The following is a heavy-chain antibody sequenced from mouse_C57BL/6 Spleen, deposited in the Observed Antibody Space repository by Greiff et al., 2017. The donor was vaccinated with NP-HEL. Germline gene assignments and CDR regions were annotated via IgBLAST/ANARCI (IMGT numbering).Heavy chain of an antibody. CDR3: ASPIYDGYTWFAY. V-gene: IGHV1-81*01. J-gene: IGHJ3*01. D-gene: IGHD2-3*01. CDR2: IYPRSGNT. CDR1: GYTFTSYG. Sequence: QVQLQQSGAELARPGASVKLSCKASGYTFTSYGISWAKQRTGQGLEWIGEIYPRSGNTYYNEKFKGKATLTADKSSSTAYMELRSLTSEDSAVYFCASPIYDGYTWFAYWGQGTLVTVSA.